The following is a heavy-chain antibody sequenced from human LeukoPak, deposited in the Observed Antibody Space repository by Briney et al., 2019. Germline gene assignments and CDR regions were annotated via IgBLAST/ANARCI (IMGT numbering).Heavy chain of an antibody. CDR1: GYTFTSYD. V-gene: IGHV1-8*03. J-gene: IGHJ4*02. CDR2: INPNSGNT. Sequence: ASVKVSCKASGYTFTSYDINWVRQDPGQGLEWMGWINPNSGNTGYAPKFQGRVTLTRDTSISTAYMELNSLGSDDTAVYYCGRSQYDFWSGYIYYFDYWGQGTLVTVSS. CDR3: GRSQYDFWSGYIYYFDY. D-gene: IGHD3-3*01.